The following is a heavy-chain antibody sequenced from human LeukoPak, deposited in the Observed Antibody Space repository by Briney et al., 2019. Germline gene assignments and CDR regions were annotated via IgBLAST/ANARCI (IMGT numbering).Heavy chain of an antibody. J-gene: IGHJ4*02. Sequence: SVKASCKASGYTFTSYGISWVRQAPGQGLEWMGGIIPIFGTAIYAQKFQGRVTITADESTSTAYMELSSLRSEDTAVYYCARAPPYYYDSSGYYDYWGQGTLVTVSS. CDR2: IIPIFGTA. V-gene: IGHV1-69*13. CDR1: GYTFTSYG. D-gene: IGHD3-22*01. CDR3: ARAPPYYYDSSGYYDY.